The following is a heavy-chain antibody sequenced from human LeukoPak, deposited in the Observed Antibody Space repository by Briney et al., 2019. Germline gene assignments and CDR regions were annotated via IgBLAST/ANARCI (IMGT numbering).Heavy chain of an antibody. CDR2: ISWNSGSK. CDR3: AKEIISGAATAA. V-gene: IGHV3-9*01. CDR1: GFTFDDYA. D-gene: IGHD6-13*01. Sequence: GGSLRPSCATSGFTFDDYAMHWVRHAPGKGLEWVAGISWNSGSKGYADSVQGRFTISRDNAKNSLYLQMNSLRPEDTALYYCAKEIISGAATAAWGQGTLVTVSS. J-gene: IGHJ4*02.